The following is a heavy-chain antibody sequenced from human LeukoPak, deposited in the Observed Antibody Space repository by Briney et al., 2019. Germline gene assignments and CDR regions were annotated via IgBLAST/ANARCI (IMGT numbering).Heavy chain of an antibody. Sequence: PGRSLRLSCAASGFTFSSYGMHWVRQAPGKGLEWVAFIRYDGSNKYYADSVKGRFTISRDNSKNTLYPQMNSLRAEDTAVYYCARERTAARNWFDPWGQGTLVTVSS. CDR3: ARERTAARNWFDP. J-gene: IGHJ5*02. CDR2: IRYDGSNK. CDR1: GFTFSSYG. D-gene: IGHD6-6*01. V-gene: IGHV3-30*02.